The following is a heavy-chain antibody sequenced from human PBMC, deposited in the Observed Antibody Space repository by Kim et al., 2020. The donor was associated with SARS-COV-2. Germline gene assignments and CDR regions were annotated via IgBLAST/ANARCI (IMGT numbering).Heavy chain of an antibody. CDR2: IIPIFGTS. CDR3: ARYFPDDGDAFDI. J-gene: IGHJ3*02. CDR1: GGSIRTYA. V-gene: IGHV1-69*13. Sequence: SVKVSCKASGGSIRTYAISWVRQAPGQGLEWMAGIIPIFGTSFYAQKFQGRVTITADESSSTAYMELSSLRSEDTALYYCARYFPDDGDAFDIWGQGTM. D-gene: IGHD3-16*01.